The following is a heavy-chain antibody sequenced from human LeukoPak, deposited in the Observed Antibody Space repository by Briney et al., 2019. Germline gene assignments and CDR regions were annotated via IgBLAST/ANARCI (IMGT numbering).Heavy chain of an antibody. CDR2: IYYSGST. J-gene: IGHJ4*02. V-gene: IGHV4-39*07. CDR3: ARGGDRSFDY. Sequence: SETLPLTCTVSGGSISSSSYYWGWIRQPPGKGLEWIGTIYYSGSTYYNPSLKSRVTISVDTPKNQLSLKLSSVTAADTAVYYCARGGDRSFDYWGQGTLVTVSS. CDR1: GGSISSSSYY. D-gene: IGHD3-10*01.